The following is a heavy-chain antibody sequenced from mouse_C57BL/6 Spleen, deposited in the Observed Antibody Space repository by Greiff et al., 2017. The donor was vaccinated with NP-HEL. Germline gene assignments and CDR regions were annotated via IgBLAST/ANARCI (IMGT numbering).Heavy chain of an antibody. Sequence: QVQLKQSGAELVKPGASVKISCKASGYAFSSYWMNWVKQRPGKGLEWIGQIYPGDGDTNYNGKFKGKATLTADKSSSTAYMQLSSLTSEDSAVYFCARAFPPYAMDYWGQGTSVTVSS. J-gene: IGHJ4*01. CDR1: GYAFSSYW. CDR3: ARAFPPYAMDY. V-gene: IGHV1-80*01. CDR2: IYPGDGDT.